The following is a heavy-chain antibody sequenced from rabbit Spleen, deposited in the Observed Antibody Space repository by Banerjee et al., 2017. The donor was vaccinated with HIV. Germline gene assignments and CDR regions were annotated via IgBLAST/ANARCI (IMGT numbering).Heavy chain of an antibody. J-gene: IGHJ4*01. Sequence: QEQLVESGGGLVQPGGSLKLSCKTSGFDFSSYSMSWVRQAPGKGLEWIARIYAGSSGATYYANWAKGRFTISKTSSTTVTLQMTSLTAADTATYFCARADASGSAVRSFKLWGQGTLVTVS. V-gene: IGHV1S45*01. CDR1: GFDFSSYS. CDR3: ARADASGSAVRSFKL. D-gene: IGHD1-1*01. CDR2: IYAGSSGAT.